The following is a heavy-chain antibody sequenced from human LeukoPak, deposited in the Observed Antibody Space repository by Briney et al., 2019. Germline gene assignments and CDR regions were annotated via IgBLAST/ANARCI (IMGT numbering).Heavy chain of an antibody. V-gene: IGHV4-39*01. CDR3: ARHGEGQSYYDGSGYFDY. J-gene: IGHJ4*02. Sequence: SETLTLTCTVSGGSISSSSYYWGWIRQPPGKGLEWIGSIYYSGSTYYNPSLKSRVTISVDTSKNQFSLKLSSVTAADTAVYYCARHGEGQSYYDGSGYFDYWGQGTLVTVSS. D-gene: IGHD3-22*01. CDR1: GGSISSSSYY. CDR2: IYYSGST.